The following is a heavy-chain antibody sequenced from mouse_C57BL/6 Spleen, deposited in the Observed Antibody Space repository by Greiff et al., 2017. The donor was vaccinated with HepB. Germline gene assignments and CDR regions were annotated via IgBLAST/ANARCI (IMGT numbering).Heavy chain of an antibody. Sequence: QVQLQQSGAELARPGASVKMSCKASGYTFTSYTMHWVKQRPGQGLEWIGYINPSSGYTKYNQKFKDKATLTADKYSSTAYMQLSSLTAEDSAVYYCAKAYYYGSSYRAMDYWGQGTSVTVSS. CDR1: GYTFTSYT. J-gene: IGHJ4*01. V-gene: IGHV1-4*01. CDR2: INPSSGYT. D-gene: IGHD1-1*01. CDR3: AKAYYYGSSYRAMDY.